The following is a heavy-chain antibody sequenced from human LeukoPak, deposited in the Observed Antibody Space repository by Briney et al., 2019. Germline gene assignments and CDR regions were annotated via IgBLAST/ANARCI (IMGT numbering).Heavy chain of an antibody. CDR2: IYYSGST. Sequence: PSETLSLTCTVSGGSISSYYWSWIRQPPGKGLELIGYIYYSGSTNYNPSLKSRVTISVDTSKNQFSLKLSSVTAADTAVYYCARDGQILTLNWFDPWGQGTLVTVSS. CDR3: ARDGQILTLNWFDP. V-gene: IGHV4-59*12. J-gene: IGHJ5*02. CDR1: GGSISSYY. D-gene: IGHD3-9*01.